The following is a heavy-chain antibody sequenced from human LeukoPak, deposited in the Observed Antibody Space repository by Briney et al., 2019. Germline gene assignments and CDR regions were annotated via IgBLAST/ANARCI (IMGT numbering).Heavy chain of an antibody. D-gene: IGHD1-7*01. CDR1: GGSFSNHY. CDR3: ARGNYVDWFDP. V-gene: IGHV4-59*11. J-gene: IGHJ5*02. CDR2: IYHTGST. Sequence: SETLCLTRTVSGGSFSNHYWSWIRQPPGKGLEWIGYIYHTGSTNYNPSPKSRVTISVDPPKSQLSLRLSSLTAAETGVYYWARGNYVDWFDPWGRGTQVTVS.